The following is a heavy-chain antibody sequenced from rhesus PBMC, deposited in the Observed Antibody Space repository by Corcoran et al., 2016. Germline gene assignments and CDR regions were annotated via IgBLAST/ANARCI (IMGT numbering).Heavy chain of an antibody. CDR1: CFPFRSYW. Sequence: EVQLVESGGGLAQPGGSLRLSCAASCFPFRSYWMTLVRQTPGKGLEWISSVNGGGDNTYYADSVKGRFTISRDNSKNTLSLQMNSLRPEDTAVYYCTKANLAPLYGLDSWGQGVVVTVSS. CDR3: TKANLAPLYGLDS. D-gene: IGHD3-3*01. V-gene: IGHV3S42*01. J-gene: IGHJ6*01. CDR2: VNGGGDNT.